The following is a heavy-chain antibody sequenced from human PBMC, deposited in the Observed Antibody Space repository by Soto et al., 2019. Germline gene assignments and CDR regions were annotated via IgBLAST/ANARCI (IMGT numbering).Heavy chain of an antibody. D-gene: IGHD6-13*01. Sequence: PGGSLRLSCAASGFTFSSYGMHWVRQAPGKGLKWVAVIWYDGSYKYYADSVKGRFTISRDNSKNTLYLQMNSLRAADTAVYYCARHLGQQLAPAHMDVWGQGTTVTVSS. CDR2: IWYDGSYK. V-gene: IGHV3-33*01. J-gene: IGHJ6*02. CDR3: ARHLGQQLAPAHMDV. CDR1: GFTFSSYG.